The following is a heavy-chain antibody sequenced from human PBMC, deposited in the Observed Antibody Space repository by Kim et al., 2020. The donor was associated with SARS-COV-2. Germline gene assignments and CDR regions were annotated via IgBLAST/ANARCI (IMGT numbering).Heavy chain of an antibody. D-gene: IGHD5-12*01. CDR2: INHSGST. CDR1: GGSFSGYY. V-gene: IGHV4-34*01. Sequence: SETLSLTCAVYGGSFSGYYWSWIRQPPGKGLEWIGEINHSGSTNYNPSLKSRVTISVDTSKNQFSLKLSSVTAADTAVYYCARDVRWLTASWFDPWGQGTLVTVSS. J-gene: IGHJ5*02. CDR3: ARDVRWLTASWFDP.